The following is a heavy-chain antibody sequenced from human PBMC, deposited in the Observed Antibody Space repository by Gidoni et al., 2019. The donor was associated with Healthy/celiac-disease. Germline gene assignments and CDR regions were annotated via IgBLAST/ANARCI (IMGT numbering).Heavy chain of an antibody. Sequence: QVQLQQWGAGLLKPSETLSLTCAVYGGSFSGYYWSWIRQPPGKGLEWIGEINHSGSTNYNPSLKSRVTISVDTSKNQFSLKLSSVTAADTAVYYCARGGRDGYNYLLDYWGQGTLVTVSS. CDR2: INHSGST. CDR3: ARGGRDGYNYLLDY. CDR1: GGSFSGYY. V-gene: IGHV4-34*01. D-gene: IGHD5-12*01. J-gene: IGHJ4*02.